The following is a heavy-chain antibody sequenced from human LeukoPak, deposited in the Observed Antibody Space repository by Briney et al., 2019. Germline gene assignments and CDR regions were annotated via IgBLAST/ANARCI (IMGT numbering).Heavy chain of an antibody. Sequence: SETLSLTCSVSGDSISTYHWNWIRKPPGKGLEWIGYMQSTGNSKYNPSLRSRANMFVDTSKNQAALILSSVTAADTAVYYCARDKQHSYGRYFDHWGQGALVTVSS. CDR1: GDSISTYH. D-gene: IGHD3-16*01. J-gene: IGHJ4*02. V-gene: IGHV4-59*01. CDR2: MQSTGNS. CDR3: ARDKQHSYGRYFDH.